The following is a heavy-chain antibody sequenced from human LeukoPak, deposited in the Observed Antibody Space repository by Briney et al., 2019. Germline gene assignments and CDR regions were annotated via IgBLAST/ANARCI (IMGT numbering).Heavy chain of an antibody. J-gene: IGHJ4*02. CDR2: ISYDGSNK. D-gene: IGHD3-22*01. CDR3: ARGFYDSSGYYYESFDY. CDR1: GFTFSSYA. Sequence: GGSLRLSCAASGFTFSSYAMHWVRQAPGKGLEWVAVISYDGSNKYYADSVKGRFTISRDNSKNTLYLQMNSLRAEDTAVYYCARGFYDSSGYYYESFDYWGQGTLVTVSS. V-gene: IGHV3-30*04.